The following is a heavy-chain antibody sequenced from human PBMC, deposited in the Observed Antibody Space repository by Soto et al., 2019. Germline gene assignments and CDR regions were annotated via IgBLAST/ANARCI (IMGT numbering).Heavy chain of an antibody. CDR2: IYYSGST. J-gene: IGHJ4*02. V-gene: IGHV4-39*01. D-gene: IGHD1-26*01. CDR3: ARSRGEPLEGFDY. Sequence: QLQLQESGPGLVKPSETLSLTCTVSGRSMSTGGYYWGWIRQPPGKGLEWIGSIYYSGSTYNNPSLRSRLTLSIDTSKTQFALKVTSVTAAYRAVYYCARSRGEPLEGFDYWGQGTLVTVSS. CDR1: GRSMSTGGYY.